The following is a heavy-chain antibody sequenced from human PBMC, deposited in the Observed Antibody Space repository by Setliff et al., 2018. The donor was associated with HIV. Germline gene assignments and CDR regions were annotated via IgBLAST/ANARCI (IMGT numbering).Heavy chain of an antibody. Sequence: QPGGSLRLSCATSGLTFSNCGMHWVRQAPGKGLEWVASIRSDGSNKYYADSVTGRFTISRDDSKNTLYLQMNSLRAEDTAVYYCAKQMKSMGPYDGFDIWGQGTMVTVSS. CDR1: GLTFSNCG. CDR2: IRSDGSNK. V-gene: IGHV3-30*02. CDR3: AKQMKSMGPYDGFDI. D-gene: IGHD3-10*01. J-gene: IGHJ3*02.